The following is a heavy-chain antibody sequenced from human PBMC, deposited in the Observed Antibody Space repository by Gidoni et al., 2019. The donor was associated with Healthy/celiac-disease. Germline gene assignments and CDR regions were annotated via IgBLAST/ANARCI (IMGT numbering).Heavy chain of an antibody. V-gene: IGHV4-61*02. CDR2: IYTSGST. CDR3: ARGPPLSSSWYEYFQH. D-gene: IGHD6-13*01. Sequence: QVQLQESGPGLVKPSQTLSPTCTVSGGSTSSGSYDWSWIRQPAGKGLEWIGRIYTSGSTNYNPSLKSRVTISVDTSKNQFSLKLSSVTAADTAVYYCARGPPLSSSWYEYFQHWGQGTLVTVSS. CDR1: GGSTSSGSYD. J-gene: IGHJ1*01.